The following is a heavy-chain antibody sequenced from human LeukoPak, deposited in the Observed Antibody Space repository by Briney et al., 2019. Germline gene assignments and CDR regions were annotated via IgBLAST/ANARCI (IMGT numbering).Heavy chain of an antibody. Sequence: ASVKVSCKASGYTFTSYYMHWVRQAPGQGLEWMGIINPLGGSTTYAHKFQDRVTMTRDTPTSTVYMELSSLRSEDTAVYYCARVHDFWSGFFDYGGQGTLVTVSS. CDR1: GYTFTSYY. J-gene: IGHJ4*02. CDR2: INPLGGST. CDR3: ARVHDFWSGFFDY. D-gene: IGHD3-3*01. V-gene: IGHV1-46*01.